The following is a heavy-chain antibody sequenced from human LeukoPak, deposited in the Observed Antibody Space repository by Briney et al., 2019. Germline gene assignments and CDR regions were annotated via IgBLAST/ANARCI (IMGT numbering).Heavy chain of an antibody. J-gene: IGHJ2*01. CDR3: ARHVIFPDVDTSIISTWYSDL. CDR1: SGSISSSSYY. V-gene: IGHV4-39*01. D-gene: IGHD5-18*01. CDR2: IYYSGKI. Sequence: SETLSLTCTVSSGSISSSSYYWGWIRQPPGKGLEWIGSIYYSGKIYYNPSLKSRVTISVDTSKNQFSLKLSSVTAADTAVYYCARHVIFPDVDTSIISTWYSDLWGRGTLVTVSS.